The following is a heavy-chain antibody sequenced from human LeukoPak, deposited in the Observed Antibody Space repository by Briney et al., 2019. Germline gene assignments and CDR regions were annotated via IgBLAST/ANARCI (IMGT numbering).Heavy chain of an antibody. CDR2: ITGSGGST. D-gene: IGHD6-13*01. J-gene: IGHJ5*02. Sequence: GGSLRLSCAASGFTFSSYGMTWVRQAPGKGLEWVSTITGSGGSTYYADSVKGRFTISRDNSKNTLYLQMNSLRAEDTALYYCAKDRYSSSWYEVGWFDPWGQGTLVTVSS. CDR1: GFTFSSYG. CDR3: AKDRYSSSWYEVGWFDP. V-gene: IGHV3-23*01.